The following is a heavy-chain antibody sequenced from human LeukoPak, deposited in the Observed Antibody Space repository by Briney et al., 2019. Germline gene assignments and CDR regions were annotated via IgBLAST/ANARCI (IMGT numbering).Heavy chain of an antibody. J-gene: IGHJ4*02. CDR3: SNGRTSSGTLQHDY. D-gene: IGHD6-19*01. Sequence: GGSLRLSCAASGFTFSSYTMSWVRQAPGQGLEWVSAISDNSGNTYYADSVKGRFTISRDNSENTLYLQMNSLRAEDTALYYCSNGRTSSGTLQHDYWGQGTLVTVSS. CDR1: GFTFSSYT. V-gene: IGHV3-23*01. CDR2: ISDNSGNT.